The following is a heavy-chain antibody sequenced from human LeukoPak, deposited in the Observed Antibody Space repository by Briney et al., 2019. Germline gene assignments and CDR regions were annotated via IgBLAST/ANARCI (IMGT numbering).Heavy chain of an antibody. CDR2: IGVSSSSI. CDR1: LSSLSCLT. D-gene: IGHD4-17*01. V-gene: IGHV3-21*01. Sequence: AESLRLSCAASLSSLSCLTMNCCLHAPGKRLEWVSSIGVSSSSIYYADSVKGRFTISRDNAKNSVYLQMNSLRAEDTAVYYCAREYGEAFDIWGQGTMVAVSS. J-gene: IGHJ3*02. CDR3: AREYGEAFDI.